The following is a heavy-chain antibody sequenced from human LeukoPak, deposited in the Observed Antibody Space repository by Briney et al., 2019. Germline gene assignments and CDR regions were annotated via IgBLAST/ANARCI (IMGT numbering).Heavy chain of an antibody. CDR1: GGFISTYY. V-gene: IGHV4-59*01. D-gene: IGHD3-10*01. Sequence: SETLSLTCTVSGGFISTYYWSWIRQPPGEGLEWIGYIYYSGSTNYNPSLKSRVTISVDTSKNQFSLKLSSVTAADTAVYYCARVGLLGSRGIDYWGQGTLITVSS. J-gene: IGHJ4*02. CDR2: IYYSGST. CDR3: ARVGLLGSRGIDY.